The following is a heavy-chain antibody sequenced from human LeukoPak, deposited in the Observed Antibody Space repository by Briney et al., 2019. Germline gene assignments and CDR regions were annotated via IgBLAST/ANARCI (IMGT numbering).Heavy chain of an antibody. J-gene: IGHJ4*02. CDR2: ISGYNGDT. D-gene: IGHD6-19*01. CDR1: GYTFTRHG. CDR3: ARDPTNSGGWKLFFDY. V-gene: IGHV1-18*01. Sequence: ASVKVSCKTSGYTFTRHGVAWVRQAPGQGLEWMGWISGYNGDTNYAQEFQGRVTMTTDTPTSTAYMELRSLTSDDTAVYYCARDPTNSGGWKLFFDYWGQGTLVTVSS.